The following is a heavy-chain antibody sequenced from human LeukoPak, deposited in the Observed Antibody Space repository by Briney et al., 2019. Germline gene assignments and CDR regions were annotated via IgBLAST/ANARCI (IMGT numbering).Heavy chain of an antibody. Sequence: SETLSLTCVVSGGSISSSDYYWGWIRLPPGKGLEWIGSMSSSGSTYYNPSLKSRVTMSVDTSSNQFSLKLNSVTAADTAVYYCARDLQVVVAANYYYYGMDVWGQGTTVTVSS. J-gene: IGHJ6*02. V-gene: IGHV4-39*02. CDR1: GGSISSSDYY. CDR3: ARDLQVVVAANYYYYGMDV. CDR2: MSSSGST. D-gene: IGHD2-15*01.